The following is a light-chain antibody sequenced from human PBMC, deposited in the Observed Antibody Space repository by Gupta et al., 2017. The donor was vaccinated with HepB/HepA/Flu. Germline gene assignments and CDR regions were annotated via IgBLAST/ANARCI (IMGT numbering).Light chain of an antibody. CDR3: QSYDISLTGWV. J-gene: IGLJ3*02. CDR1: SSNIGAGYD. Sequence: QSVLTQPPSVSGAPGQRVTISCTGSSSNIGAGYDVHWYQQLPGPAPKLLISGNNNRPSGVPDRFSGSKSGTSASLAITGLQAEDEADYYCQSYDISLTGWVFGGGAKLTVL. CDR2: GNN. V-gene: IGLV1-40*01.